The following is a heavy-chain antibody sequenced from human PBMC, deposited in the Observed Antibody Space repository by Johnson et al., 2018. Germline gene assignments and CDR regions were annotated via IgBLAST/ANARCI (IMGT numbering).Heavy chain of an antibody. D-gene: IGHD3-3*01. Sequence: QVQLQESGPGLVKPSETLSLTCTVSGGSITSYYWSWIRQPPGKGLEWIGYIYYSGSTNYNPSLKSRVTISVDTSKNQFSLKLSSVTAADTAVYYCARVYDFWSGYYRFYGMDVWGQGTTVTVSS. CDR1: GGSITSYY. V-gene: IGHV4-59*01. CDR2: IYYSGST. CDR3: ARVYDFWSGYYRFYGMDV. J-gene: IGHJ6*02.